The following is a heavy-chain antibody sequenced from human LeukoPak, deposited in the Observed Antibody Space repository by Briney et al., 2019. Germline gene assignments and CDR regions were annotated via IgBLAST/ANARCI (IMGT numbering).Heavy chain of an antibody. CDR2: ISPSGGTT. D-gene: IGHD5-12*01. J-gene: IGHJ2*01. CDR3: AKDRVAHFFYWYFDL. CDR1: GFTFSNYA. V-gene: IGHV3-23*01. Sequence: GGSLRLSCAASGFTFSNYAMSWVRQAPGKGLEWVSTISPSGGTTYYADSVKGRFTISRDNSKKTVYLQMNSLRAEDTAVYYCAKDRVAHFFYWYFDLWGRGTLVTVSS.